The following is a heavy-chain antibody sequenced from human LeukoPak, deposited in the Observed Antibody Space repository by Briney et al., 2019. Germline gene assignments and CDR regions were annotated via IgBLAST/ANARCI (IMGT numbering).Heavy chain of an antibody. V-gene: IGHV3-23*01. J-gene: IGHJ4*02. D-gene: IGHD6-13*01. Sequence: GGSLRLSCAGSGFIFSDYVMSWVRQAPGKGLEWVSASGTGGRTYYADSVKGRFTISRDNSKKTVFLQMDGLGAEDTAVYYCAKGYSSSWYYKIFDYWGQGTLVTVSS. CDR1: GFIFSDYV. CDR2: SGTGGRT. CDR3: AKGYSSSWYYKIFDY.